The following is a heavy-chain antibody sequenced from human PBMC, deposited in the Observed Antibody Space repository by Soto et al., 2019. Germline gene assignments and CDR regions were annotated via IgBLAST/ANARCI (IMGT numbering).Heavy chain of an antibody. V-gene: IGHV1-18*01. D-gene: IGHD6-19*01. Sequence: ASVKVSCKASGYTFTSYGISWVRQAPGQGLEWMGWISAYNGNTNYAQKLQGRVTMTTDTSTSTAYMELRSLRSDDTAVYYCARVYSSGWNNNWFDPWGQGTLVTVSS. CDR2: ISAYNGNT. J-gene: IGHJ5*02. CDR3: ARVYSSGWNNNWFDP. CDR1: GYTFTSYG.